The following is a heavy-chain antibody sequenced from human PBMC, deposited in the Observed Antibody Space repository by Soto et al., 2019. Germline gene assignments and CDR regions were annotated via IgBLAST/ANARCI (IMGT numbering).Heavy chain of an antibody. CDR2: IYYSGST. CDR3: AREVVGHYYGSGANDY. Sequence: PSETLSLTCTVSGGSISSGGYYWSWIRQHPGKGLEWIGYIYYSGSTYYNPSLKSRVTISVDTSKNQFSLKLSSVTAADTAVYYCAREVVGHYYGSGANDYWGQGTLVTVSS. D-gene: IGHD3-10*01. J-gene: IGHJ4*02. V-gene: IGHV4-31*03. CDR1: GGSISSGGYY.